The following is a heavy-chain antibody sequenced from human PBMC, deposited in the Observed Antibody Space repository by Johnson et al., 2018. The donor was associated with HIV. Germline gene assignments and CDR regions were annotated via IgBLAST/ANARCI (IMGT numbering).Heavy chain of an antibody. V-gene: IGHV3-66*01. Sequence: VQLVESGGGVVRPGGSLRLSCAASGFTVSSNYMSWVRQAPGKGLEWVSVIYSGGSTYYADSVKGRFTISRDNSKNTLYLQMNSLRAEDTAVYYCAREGAWELRPGAFDIWGQGTMVTVSS. CDR1: GFTVSSNY. CDR2: IYSGGST. J-gene: IGHJ3*02. CDR3: AREGAWELRPGAFDI. D-gene: IGHD1-7*01.